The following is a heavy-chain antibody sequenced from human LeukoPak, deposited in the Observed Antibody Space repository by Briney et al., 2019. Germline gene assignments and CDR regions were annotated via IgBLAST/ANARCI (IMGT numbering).Heavy chain of an antibody. V-gene: IGHV3-23*01. CDR2: ISGSGGST. J-gene: IGHJ4*02. D-gene: IGHD3-22*01. Sequence: GGSLRLSCAASGFTFSSYAMSWVRQAPGKGLEWVSAISGSGGSTYYADSVKGRFTISRDNSKNTLYLQMNSLRAEDTAVYYCARGAAYYDSSGYYTHLGYWGQGTLVTVSS. CDR3: ARGAAYYDSSGYYTHLGY. CDR1: GFTFSSYA.